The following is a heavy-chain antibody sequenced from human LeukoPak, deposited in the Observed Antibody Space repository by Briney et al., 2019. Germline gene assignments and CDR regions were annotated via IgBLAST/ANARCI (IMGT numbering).Heavy chain of an antibody. J-gene: IGHJ4*02. CDR1: GYTFSSYG. Sequence: ASVKVSCKASGYTFSSYGISWVRQAPGQGLEWMGWISAYNGNTNYAQKLQGRVTMTTVTSTSTAYMGLRSLRSDDTAVYYCARQGYSYGSPPSVDYWGQGTLVTVSS. CDR2: ISAYNGNT. V-gene: IGHV1-18*01. CDR3: ARQGYSYGSPPSVDY. D-gene: IGHD5-18*01.